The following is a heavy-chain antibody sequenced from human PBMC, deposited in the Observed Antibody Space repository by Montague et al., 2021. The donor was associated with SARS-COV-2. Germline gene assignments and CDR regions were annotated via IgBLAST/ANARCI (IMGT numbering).Heavy chain of an antibody. V-gene: IGHV4-34*01. J-gene: IGHJ6*02. D-gene: IGHD3-10*01. CDR3: ARVCYYGSGTSLGMDV. CDR2: INHSGST. Sequence: TLSLTCAVYGGSFSGYYWSWIRQPPGKGLEWIGEINHSGSTNYNPSLKSRVTISVDTSKNQFSLKLSSVIAADTAVYYCARVCYYGSGTSLGMDVWGQGTTVTVSS. CDR1: GGSFSGYY.